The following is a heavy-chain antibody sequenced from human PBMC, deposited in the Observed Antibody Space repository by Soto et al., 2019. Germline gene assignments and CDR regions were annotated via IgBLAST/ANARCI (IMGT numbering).Heavy chain of an antibody. CDR1: GYNLAIYA. V-gene: IGHV1-3*01. D-gene: IGHD3-22*01. Sequence: GASVKVSCKASGYNLAIYAIHWVRQAPGQRLEWMGWINPANGNTKYSQQFQGRVTITRDTSASTLYMELSSLTSEDTAVYYCAMCWGSYYYDSSAYPGYFYGMDVWGQGTTVTVSS. J-gene: IGHJ6*02. CDR2: INPANGNT. CDR3: AMCWGSYYYDSSAYPGYFYGMDV.